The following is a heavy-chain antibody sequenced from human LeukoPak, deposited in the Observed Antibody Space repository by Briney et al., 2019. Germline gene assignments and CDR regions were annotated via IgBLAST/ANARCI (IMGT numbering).Heavy chain of an antibody. CDR3: ARGGWKTDHYDSSGYYSTAEYFQH. V-gene: IGHV4-34*01. CDR2: INHSGST. J-gene: IGHJ1*01. Sequence: SETLSLTCAVYGGSFSGYYWSWIRQPPGKGLEWIGEINHSGSTNYNPSLKSRVTISVDTSKNQFSLKLSSVTAADTAVYYCARGGWKTDHYDSSGYYSTAEYFQHWGQGTLVTVSS. CDR1: GGSFSGYY. D-gene: IGHD3-22*01.